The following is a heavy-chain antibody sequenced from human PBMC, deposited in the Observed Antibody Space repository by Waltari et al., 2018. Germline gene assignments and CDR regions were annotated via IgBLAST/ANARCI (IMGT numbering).Heavy chain of an antibody. J-gene: IGHJ4*02. V-gene: IGHV4-39*01. CDR2: IYYSGST. D-gene: IGHD3-3*01. Sequence: QLQLQESGPGLVKPSETLSLTCTVSGGSISSSSYYWGWIRQPPGKGLEWIGSIYYSGSTYYNPSLKSRVTISVDTSKNQFSLKLSSVTAADTAVYYCARSRGGVVPDYWGQGTLVTVSS. CDR3: ARSRGGVVPDY. CDR1: GGSISSSSYY.